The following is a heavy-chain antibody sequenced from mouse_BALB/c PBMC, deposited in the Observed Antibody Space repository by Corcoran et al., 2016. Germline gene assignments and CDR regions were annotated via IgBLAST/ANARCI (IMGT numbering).Heavy chain of an antibody. V-gene: IGHV14-3*02. D-gene: IGHD3-2*01. CDR1: GFNIKDTY. J-gene: IGHJ3*01. CDR3: APQTARATSLFAY. CDR2: IDPANGNT. Sequence: VQMQQSGAELVKTGASVKLSCKASGFNIKDTYMHWVKQRPEQGLEWIGRIDPANGNTKYDPKFQGKATITADTSSNTAYRQLSSLTSEDTAVYYCAPQTARATSLFAYWGQGTLVTVS.